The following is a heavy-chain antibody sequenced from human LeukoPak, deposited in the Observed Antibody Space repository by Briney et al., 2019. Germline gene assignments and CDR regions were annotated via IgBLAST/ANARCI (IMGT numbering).Heavy chain of an antibody. J-gene: IGHJ6*04. CDR1: GFTFSFYA. CDR2: ISYDGSNK. V-gene: IGHV3-30*04. Sequence: GGSLRLSCAASGFTFSFYAMHWVRQAPGKGLEWVALISYDGSNKYYADSVKGRFTISRDNSKNTLYLQMNSLRAEDTAVYYCARDPNCSSTSYYADYYYGMDVWGKGTTVIVSS. CDR3: ARDPNCSSTSYYADYYYGMDV. D-gene: IGHD2-2*01.